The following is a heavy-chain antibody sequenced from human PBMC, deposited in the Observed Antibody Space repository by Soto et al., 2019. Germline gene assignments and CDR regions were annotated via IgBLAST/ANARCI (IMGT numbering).Heavy chain of an antibody. CDR1: GGSFSGYY. CDR2: INHSGST. CDR3: ARVGSSPYYYYYYMDV. D-gene: IGHD6-6*01. Sequence: SETLSLTCAVYGGSFSGYYWSWIRQPPGKGLEWIGEINHSGSTNYNPSLKSRVTISVDTSKNQFSLKLSFVTAADTAVYYCARVGSSPYYYYYYMDVWGKGTTVTVSS. V-gene: IGHV4-34*01. J-gene: IGHJ6*03.